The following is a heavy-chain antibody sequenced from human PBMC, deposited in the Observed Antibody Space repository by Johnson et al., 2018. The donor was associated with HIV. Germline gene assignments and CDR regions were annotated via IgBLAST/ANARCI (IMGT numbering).Heavy chain of an antibody. Sequence: EQLVESGGGVVQPGRSLRLSCAASGFTFSSYAMHWVRQATGKGLEWVSAIGTAGVTYYPGSVKGRFTISRDNSKNTLYLQMNSLRAEGTAVYYCARERVAVTGPTRAFDIWGQGTMVIVSS. CDR3: ARERVAVTGPTRAFDI. CDR2: IGTAGVT. CDR1: GFTFSSYA. D-gene: IGHD6-19*01. J-gene: IGHJ3*02. V-gene: IGHV3-13*01.